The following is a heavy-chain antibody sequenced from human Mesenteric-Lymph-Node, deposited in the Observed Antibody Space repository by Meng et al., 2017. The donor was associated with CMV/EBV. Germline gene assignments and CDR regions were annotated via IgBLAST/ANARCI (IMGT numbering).Heavy chain of an antibody. CDR3: AGDGPTSGFDP. CDR1: SGSISSGAYY. J-gene: IGHJ5*02. CDR2: IYYSGST. D-gene: IGHD3-3*01. V-gene: IGHV4-31*03. Sequence: CTVSSGSISSGAYYWSWIRQHPGKGLEWIGYIYYSGSTYYNPSLKSRLTISVDTSKNQFSLKLNSVTAADTAVYYCAGDGPTSGFDPWGRGTLVTVSS.